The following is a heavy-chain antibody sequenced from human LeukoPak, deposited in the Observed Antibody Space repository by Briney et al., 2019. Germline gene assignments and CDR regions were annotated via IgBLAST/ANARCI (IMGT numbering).Heavy chain of an antibody. J-gene: IGHJ4*02. V-gene: IGHV3-33*06. Sequence: GRSLRLSCAASGFTFSSYGMHWVRQAPGKGLEWVAVIWYDGSNKYYADSVKGRFTISRDNSKNTLYLQMNSLRAEDTAKYYCAKYSQLLSGYYFDFWGQGTLVTVSS. CDR3: AKYSQLLSGYYFDF. CDR1: GFTFSSYG. D-gene: IGHD2-2*01. CDR2: IWYDGSNK.